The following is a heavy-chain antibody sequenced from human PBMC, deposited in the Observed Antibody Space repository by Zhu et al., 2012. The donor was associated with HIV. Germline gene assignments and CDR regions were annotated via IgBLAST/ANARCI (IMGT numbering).Heavy chain of an antibody. Sequence: QVQLQEPGPGLVKPSQTLSLTCTVSGGSISSGDYYWSWIRQPPGKGLEWIGYIYYSGSTYYNPSLKSRVTISVDTSKNQFSLKLSSVTAADTAVYYCASAPKQKYYGSGSYPDYWGQGTLVTVSS. CDR3: ASAPKQKYYGSGSYPDY. V-gene: IGHV4-30-4*08. J-gene: IGHJ4*02. CDR1: GGSISSGDYY. D-gene: IGHD3-10*01. CDR2: IYYSGST.